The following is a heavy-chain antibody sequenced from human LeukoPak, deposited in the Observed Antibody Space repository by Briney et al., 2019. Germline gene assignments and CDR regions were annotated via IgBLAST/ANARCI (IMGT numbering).Heavy chain of an antibody. D-gene: IGHD1-26*01. Sequence: GGSLRLSCAASGFTCSSYAMSWVRQAPGKGLEWVSAISGSGGSTYYADSVKGRFTISRDDSKNTLYLQMNSLRAEDTAVYYCAKDPGYSGSYWGQGTLVTVSS. V-gene: IGHV3-23*01. CDR2: ISGSGGST. J-gene: IGHJ4*02. CDR3: AKDPGYSGSY. CDR1: GFTCSSYA.